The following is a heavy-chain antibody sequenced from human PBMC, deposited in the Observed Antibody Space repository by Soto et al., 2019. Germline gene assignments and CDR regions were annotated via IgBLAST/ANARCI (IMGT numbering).Heavy chain of an antibody. CDR2: ISPGDSET. CDR1: GYSFTNYW. Sequence: EVQLVQSGAEVKKPGESLKISCKGSGYSFTNYWIGWVRQMPGKGLEWMGIISPGDSETRYSPSFQGQVTISADKSISTAYLQWNSLKASDTAMYYCTRHYTSGNHYPGIYWGQGTLVTVSS. J-gene: IGHJ4*02. D-gene: IGHD3-10*01. V-gene: IGHV5-51*01. CDR3: TRHYTSGNHYPGIY.